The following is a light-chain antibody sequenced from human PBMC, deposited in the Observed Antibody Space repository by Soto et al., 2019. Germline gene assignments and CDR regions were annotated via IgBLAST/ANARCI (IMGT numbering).Light chain of an antibody. CDR3: QQRSNWPLIT. CDR2: DVS. J-gene: IGKJ5*01. CDR1: QSVSSN. V-gene: IGKV3-11*01. Sequence: EIVLTQSPATLSLSPGERATLSCRASQSVSSNLAWYQQKPGQAPRLLIYDVSNRATGIPARFSGSGSGTDFTLTISSLEPEDFAVYYCQQRSNWPLITFGQGTRLEIK.